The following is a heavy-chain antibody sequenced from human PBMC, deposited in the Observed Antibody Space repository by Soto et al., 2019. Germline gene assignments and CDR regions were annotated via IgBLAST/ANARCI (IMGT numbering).Heavy chain of an antibody. CDR1: GFTFSSCA. CDR3: AKGRSYYYYYGVDV. CDR2: IIDSGGST. J-gene: IGHJ6*01. Sequence: EVQLLESGGGLVQPGGSLRLSCAASGFTFSSCAMGWVRQAPGKGLEWVSDIIDSGGSTYYADSVKGRFTISRDNSKSTLYLQMNSLRAEDTGLYYGAKGRSYYYYYGVDVWGQGTPVTVSS. V-gene: IGHV3-23*01.